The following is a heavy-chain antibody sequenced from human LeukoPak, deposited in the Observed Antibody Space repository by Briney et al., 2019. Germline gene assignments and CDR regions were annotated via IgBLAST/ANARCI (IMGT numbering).Heavy chain of an antibody. V-gene: IGHV4-39*07. J-gene: IGHJ4*02. Sequence: PSETLSLTCTVSGGSIISSDYHWGWVRQPPGKGLEWIGTISYSGNTDYNPSLKSRVTISVDTSKNQFSLKLSSVTAADTAVYYCARRPRSYSSSWLTNWGQGTLVTVSS. CDR1: GGSIISSDYH. CDR3: ARRPRSYSSSWLTN. D-gene: IGHD6-13*01. CDR2: ISYSGNT.